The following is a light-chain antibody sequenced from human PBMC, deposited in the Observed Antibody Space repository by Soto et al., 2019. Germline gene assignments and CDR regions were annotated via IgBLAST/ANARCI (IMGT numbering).Light chain of an antibody. CDR1: QNIDSR. CDR2: RAS. V-gene: IGKV1-5*03. J-gene: IGKJ1*01. Sequence: DIQMTQSPSTLSASVGDRVKITCRASQNIDSRLAWYQQKPVKTPNLLIYRASSLQRGATSRFSGSGSGTEFTLTIGSLQADDFAIYYFQQYDSYSWTFGQGTKVEIK. CDR3: QQYDSYSWT.